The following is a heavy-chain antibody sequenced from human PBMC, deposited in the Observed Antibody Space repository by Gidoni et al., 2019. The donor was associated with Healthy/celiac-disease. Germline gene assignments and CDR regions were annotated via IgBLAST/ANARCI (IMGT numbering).Heavy chain of an antibody. Sequence: EVQLVQSGAEVKQPGESLKIYCKGSGYSFTSYWIGWVRQMPGKGLEWMGIIYPGDSDTRYSPSFQGQVTISADKSISTAYLQWSSLKASDTAMYYCARLEAYGRFGELSPFDYWGQGTLVTVSS. CDR1: GYSFTSYW. V-gene: IGHV5-51*01. D-gene: IGHD3-10*01. J-gene: IGHJ4*02. CDR2: IYPGDSDT. CDR3: ARLEAYGRFGELSPFDY.